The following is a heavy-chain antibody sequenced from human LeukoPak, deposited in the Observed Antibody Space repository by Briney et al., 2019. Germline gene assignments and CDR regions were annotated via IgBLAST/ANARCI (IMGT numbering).Heavy chain of an antibody. V-gene: IGHV3-53*01. CDR3: ARAWSGAYGGGYCDY. CDR1: GFTVSSNF. D-gene: IGHD3-16*01. J-gene: IGHJ4*02. CDR2: IYSRGSA. Sequence: GGSLRLCCAASGFTVSSNFMTWVRQAPGKGLEWVSVIYSRGSAYYADSVKGRFTISRDSSKNTLCLQMNSLKTEDTAVYYCARAWSGAYGGGYCDYWGQGSPVIVSS.